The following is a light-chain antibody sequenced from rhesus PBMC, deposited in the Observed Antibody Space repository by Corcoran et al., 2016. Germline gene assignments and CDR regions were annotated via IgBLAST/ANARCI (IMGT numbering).Light chain of an antibody. V-gene: IGKV2-61*01. CDR2: GVS. CDR1: QSLLHTDGYTY. J-gene: IGKJ4*01. Sequence: DIVMTQTPLSLPVTPGEPASISCRSSQSLLHTDGYTYLDWYLQKPGQSPQRLIYGVSNRASGVPDRFSGSGSGTDFTLKISKVEAEDVGVYYCMQHKALPLTFGGGTKVEIK. CDR3: MQHKALPLT.